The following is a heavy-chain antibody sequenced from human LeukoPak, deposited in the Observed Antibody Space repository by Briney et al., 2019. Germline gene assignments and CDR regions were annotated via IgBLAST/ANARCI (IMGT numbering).Heavy chain of an antibody. CDR3: ARYDSGEFDY. J-gene: IGHJ4*02. D-gene: IGHD3-10*01. Sequence: SETLSLTCTVSGGXISSSSYYWGWIRQPPGKGLEWIGSIYYSGSTYYNPSLKSRVTISVDTSKNQFSLKLSSVTAADTAVYYCARYDSGEFDYWGRGTLVIVSS. CDR2: IYYSGST. V-gene: IGHV4-39*01. CDR1: GGXISSSSYY.